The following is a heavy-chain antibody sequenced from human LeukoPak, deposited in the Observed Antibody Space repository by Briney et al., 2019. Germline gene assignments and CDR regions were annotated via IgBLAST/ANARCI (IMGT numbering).Heavy chain of an antibody. Sequence: SGPTLVKPTQTLTLTCTFSGFSLSTSGVGVGWIRQPPGKALEWLALIYWDDDKRYSPSLKSRLTITKDTSKNQVVLTMTNMDPVDTATYYCAHSRLRYYDILTGYRNWFDPWGQGTLVTVSS. V-gene: IGHV2-5*02. J-gene: IGHJ5*02. CDR2: IYWDDDK. D-gene: IGHD3-9*01. CDR3: AHSRLRYYDILTGYRNWFDP. CDR1: GFSLSTSGVG.